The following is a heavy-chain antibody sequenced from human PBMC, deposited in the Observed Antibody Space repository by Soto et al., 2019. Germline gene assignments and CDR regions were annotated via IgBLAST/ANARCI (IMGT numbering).Heavy chain of an antibody. CDR1: GGTFSSYA. Sequence: GASVKVSCKASGGTFSSYAISWVRQAPGQGLEWMGGIIPIFGTANYAQKFQGRVTITADESTSTAYMELSSLRSEDTAVYYCAAGNWNDVISSLIDYWGQGTLVTVSS. V-gene: IGHV1-69*13. CDR2: IIPIFGTA. J-gene: IGHJ4*02. CDR3: AAGNWNDVISSLIDY. D-gene: IGHD1-1*01.